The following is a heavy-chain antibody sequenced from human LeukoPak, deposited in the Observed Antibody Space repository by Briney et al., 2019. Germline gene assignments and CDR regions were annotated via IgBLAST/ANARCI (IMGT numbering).Heavy chain of an antibody. Sequence: PSETLSLTCTVSGYSISSGYYWGWIRQPPGKGLEWIGNIYHSGSTYYNPSLKSRVTISVDTSKNQFSLKLSSVTAADTAVYYCARTAYSSSWYDAFDIWGQGTMVTVSS. J-gene: IGHJ3*02. CDR2: IYHSGST. V-gene: IGHV4-38-2*02. CDR3: ARTAYSSSWYDAFDI. CDR1: GYSISSGYY. D-gene: IGHD6-13*01.